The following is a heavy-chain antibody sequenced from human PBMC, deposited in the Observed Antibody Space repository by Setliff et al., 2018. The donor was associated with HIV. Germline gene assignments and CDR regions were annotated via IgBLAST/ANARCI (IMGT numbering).Heavy chain of an antibody. Sequence: SVKVSCKASGGTFSSYAISWVRQAPGQGLEWMGGIIPILGIANYAQKFQGRVTITADKSTSTAYMELSSLRSEDTAVYYCARGYSSGNYYYYHMDVWGKGTTVTVSS. J-gene: IGHJ6*03. CDR1: GGTFSSYA. CDR3: ARGYSSGNYYYYHMDV. D-gene: IGHD6-19*01. CDR2: IIPILGIA. V-gene: IGHV1-69*10.